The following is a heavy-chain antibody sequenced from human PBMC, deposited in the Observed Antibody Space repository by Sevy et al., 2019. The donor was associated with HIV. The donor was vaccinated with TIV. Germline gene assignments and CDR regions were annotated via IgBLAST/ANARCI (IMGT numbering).Heavy chain of an antibody. CDR3: ARAVDPPFVRSFDS. CDR1: GLTFSSDS. Sequence: GGSLRLSCVVSGLTFSSDSMNWVRQAPGKGLEWLAYISSSSRTIYYADSVEGRFTISRDNDKKSVFLQMNNLRDEDSATYYCARAVDPPFVRSFDSWGQGTLVTVSS. CDR2: ISSSSRTI. V-gene: IGHV3-48*02. J-gene: IGHJ4*02. D-gene: IGHD3-16*02.